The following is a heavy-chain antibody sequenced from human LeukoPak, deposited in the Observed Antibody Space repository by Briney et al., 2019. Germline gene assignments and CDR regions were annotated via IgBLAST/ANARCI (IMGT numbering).Heavy chain of an antibody. J-gene: IGHJ4*02. Sequence: SETLSLTCTVSGGSISSDDYYWSWIRQPAGKGLEWIGRIHPSGSTNYNPSLKSRVTLSVDTSKNQFSLKLNSVTAADTAVYYCVRDIGGCASDYWGQGTLVTVSS. CDR1: GGSISSDDYY. CDR2: IHPSGST. V-gene: IGHV4-61*02. D-gene: IGHD4-23*01. CDR3: VRDIGGCASDY.